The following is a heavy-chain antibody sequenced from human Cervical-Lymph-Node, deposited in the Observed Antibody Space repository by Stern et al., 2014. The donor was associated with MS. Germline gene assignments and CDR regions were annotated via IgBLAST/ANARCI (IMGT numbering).Heavy chain of an antibody. CDR3: ARARVGDYARSPHLDS. CDR2: ISTNATHT. V-gene: IGHV3-21*01. CDR1: GFTFSHYS. J-gene: IGHJ4*02. Sequence: VQLAESGGGLVKPGESLRLSCDASGFTFSHYSINWVRQAPGKALEWISSISTNATHTYYADSVEGRFTISRDSAKDSGSLHMVSLRAEDAAVYYCARARVGDYARSPHLDSWGQGTLVTVSS. D-gene: IGHD4-17*01.